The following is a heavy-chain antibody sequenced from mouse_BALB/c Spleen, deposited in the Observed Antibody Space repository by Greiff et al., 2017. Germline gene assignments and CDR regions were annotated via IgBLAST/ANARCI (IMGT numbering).Heavy chain of an antibody. V-gene: IGHV1-12*01. CDR1: GYTFTSYN. CDR3: AREGGYGFAY. D-gene: IGHD2-2*01. J-gene: IGHJ3*01. Sequence: LQQPGAELVKPGASVKMSCKASGYTFTSYNMHWVKQTPGQGLEWIGAIYPGNGDTSYNQKFKGKATLTADKSSSTAYMQLSSLTSEDSAVYYCAREGGYGFAYWGQGTLVTVSA. CDR2: IYPGNGDT.